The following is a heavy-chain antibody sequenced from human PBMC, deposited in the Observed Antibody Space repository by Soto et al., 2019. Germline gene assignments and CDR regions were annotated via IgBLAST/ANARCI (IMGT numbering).Heavy chain of an antibody. V-gene: IGHV1-18*01. Sequence: QVQLVQSGAEVKKPGASVKVSCKASGYTFTSYGISWVRQAPGQGLEWMGWISAYNGNTNYAQKLQGRVTMTTDTSTRTAYMELRSLRSDDTAVYYCARDLRPRIQLWGYYYGMDVWGQGTTVTVSS. CDR2: ISAYNGNT. D-gene: IGHD5-18*01. J-gene: IGHJ6*02. CDR3: ARDLRPRIQLWGYYYGMDV. CDR1: GYTFTSYG.